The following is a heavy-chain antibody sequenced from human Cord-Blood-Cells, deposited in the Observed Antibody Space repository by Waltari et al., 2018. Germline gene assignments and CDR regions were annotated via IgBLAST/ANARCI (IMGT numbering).Heavy chain of an antibody. D-gene: IGHD2-2*01. CDR1: GYSFTSYW. V-gene: IGHV5-51*03. CDR3: ASTLGYCSSTSCYADAFDI. CDR2: IYPGDSDT. Sequence: EVQLVQSGAEVKKPGESLKISCKGSGYSFTSYWIGWVSQMPGKGLEWMGIIYPGDSDTRYSPSFQGQVTISANKSISTAYLQWSSLKASDTAMYYCASTLGYCSSTSCYADAFDIWGQGTMVTVSS. J-gene: IGHJ3*02.